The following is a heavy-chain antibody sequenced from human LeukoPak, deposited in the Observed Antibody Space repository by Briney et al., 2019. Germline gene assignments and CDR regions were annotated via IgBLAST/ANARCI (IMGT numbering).Heavy chain of an antibody. Sequence: ASAKVSCKASGYTFTSYDINWVRQATGQGLEWMGWRNPNSGNTGYEQKFQGSVTMTRNTSISTAYMELSSLRSEDTSVYYCARAARGYRSSWYVAEDYWGQGTLVTVSS. D-gene: IGHD6-13*01. CDR3: ARAARGYRSSWYVAEDY. CDR2: RNPNSGNT. J-gene: IGHJ4*02. V-gene: IGHV1-8*01. CDR1: GYTFTSYD.